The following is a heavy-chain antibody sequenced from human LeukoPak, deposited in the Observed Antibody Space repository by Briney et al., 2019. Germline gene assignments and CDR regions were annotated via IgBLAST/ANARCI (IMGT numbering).Heavy chain of an antibody. D-gene: IGHD3-3*01. CDR2: IYYSGST. V-gene: IGHV4-59*01. J-gene: IGHJ5*02. CDR1: GGSISSYY. CDR3: ARCLGVVPFDP. Sequence: SETLSLTCTVSGGSISSYYWSWIRQPPGKGLEWIGYIYYSGSTNYNPSLKSRVTISVDTSKNQCSLKLSSVTAADTAVYYCARCLGVVPFDPWGQGTLVTVSS.